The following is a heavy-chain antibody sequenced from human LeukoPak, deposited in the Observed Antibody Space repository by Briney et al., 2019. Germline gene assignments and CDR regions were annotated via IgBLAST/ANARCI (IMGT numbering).Heavy chain of an antibody. CDR3: ARAYCSGGSCLDY. CDR2: MNPNNGNT. CDR1: GYTFTSYD. Sequence: GSSVKVSCKASGYTFTSYDINWVRQATGQGLAWMGWMNPNNGNTGYVQKFQGRVTMTRNTSISTAYMDLSSLRSEDTAVYYCARAYCSGGSCLDYWGQGTLVTVSS. J-gene: IGHJ4*02. D-gene: IGHD2-15*01. V-gene: IGHV1-8*01.